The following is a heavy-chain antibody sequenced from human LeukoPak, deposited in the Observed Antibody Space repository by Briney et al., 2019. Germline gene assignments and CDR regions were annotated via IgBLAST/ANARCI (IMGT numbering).Heavy chain of an antibody. CDR3: ARETGYYYDSSGYAFDI. J-gene: IGHJ3*02. CDR2: IWYDGSNK. CDR1: GFTFSSYG. D-gene: IGHD3-22*01. V-gene: IGHV3-33*01. Sequence: PGGSLRLSCAASGFTFSSYGMHWVRQAPGKGLEWVAVIWYDGSNKYYADSVKGRFTISRDNSKNTLYLQMNSLRAEDTAVYYCARETGYYYDSSGYAFDIWGQGTMVTVSS.